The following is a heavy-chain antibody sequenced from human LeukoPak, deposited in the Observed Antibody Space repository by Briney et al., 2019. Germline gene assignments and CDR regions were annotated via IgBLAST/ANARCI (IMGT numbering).Heavy chain of an antibody. CDR1: GFTFSSYA. V-gene: IGHV3-30-3*01. CDR3: ARDSWQWLVLEYFQH. CDR2: ISYDGSNK. Sequence: PGGSLRLSCAASGFTFSSYAMHWVRQAPGKGLEWVAVISYDGSNKYYADSVKGRFTISRDNSKDTLYLQMNSLRAEDTAVYYCARDSWQWLVLEYFQHWGQGTLVTVSS. D-gene: IGHD6-19*01. J-gene: IGHJ1*01.